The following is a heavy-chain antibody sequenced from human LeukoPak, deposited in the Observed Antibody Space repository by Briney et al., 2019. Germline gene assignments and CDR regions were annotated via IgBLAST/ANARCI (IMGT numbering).Heavy chain of an antibody. CDR2: ISSSSSYI. CDR1: GFTFSSYS. V-gene: IGHV3-21*01. D-gene: IGHD3-22*01. CDR3: ACYYDSSGFLADY. J-gene: IGHJ4*02. Sequence: PGGSLRLSCAASGFTFSSYSMNWVRQAPGKGLEWVSSISSSSSYIYYADSVKGRFTISRDNAKNSLYLQMNSLRAEDTAVYYCACYYDSSGFLADYWGQGTLVTVSS.